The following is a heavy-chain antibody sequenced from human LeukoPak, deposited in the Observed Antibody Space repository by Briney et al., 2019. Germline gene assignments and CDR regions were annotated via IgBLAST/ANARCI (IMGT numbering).Heavy chain of an antibody. CDR2: IYSGGST. CDR3: ARATAYDSSGYYYAPDAFDN. V-gene: IGHV3-66*01. CDR1: GFTLSSYS. J-gene: IGHJ3*02. D-gene: IGHD3-22*01. Sequence: GGSLRLSCAASGFTLSSYSMNWVRQAPGKGLEWVSVIYSGGSTYYADSVKGRFTISRDNSKNTLYLQMNSLRAEDTAVYYCARATAYDSSGYYYAPDAFDNWGQGTMVTVSS.